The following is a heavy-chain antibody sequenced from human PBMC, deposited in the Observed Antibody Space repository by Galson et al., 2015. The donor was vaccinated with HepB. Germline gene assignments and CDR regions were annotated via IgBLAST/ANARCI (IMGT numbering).Heavy chain of an antibody. J-gene: IGHJ4*02. V-gene: IGHV3-30-3*01. D-gene: IGHD5-12*01. CDR3: ARADLVVANQYYFDY. Sequence: SLRLSCAASGFTFSSYAMHWVRQAPGKGLEWVAVISYDGSNKYYADSVKGRFTISRDNSKNTLYLQMNSLRAEDTAVYYCARADLVVANQYYFDYWGQGTLVTVSS. CDR2: ISYDGSNK. CDR1: GFTFSSYA.